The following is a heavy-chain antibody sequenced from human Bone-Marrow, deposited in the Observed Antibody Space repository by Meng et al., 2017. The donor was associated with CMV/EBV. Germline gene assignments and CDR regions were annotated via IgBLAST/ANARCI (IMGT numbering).Heavy chain of an antibody. Sequence: GESLKISCAASGFTFSSYGMHWVRQAPGKGLEWVAFIRYDGSNKYYADSVKGRFTISRDNSKNTLYLQMNSLRAEDTAVYYCAKPGPTKLVSWLPDYYYYGMECWGQGTTVTVSS. V-gene: IGHV3-30*02. D-gene: IGHD1-26*01. CDR2: IRYDGSNK. CDR1: GFTFSSYG. J-gene: IGHJ6*02. CDR3: AKPGPTKLVSWLPDYYYYGMEC.